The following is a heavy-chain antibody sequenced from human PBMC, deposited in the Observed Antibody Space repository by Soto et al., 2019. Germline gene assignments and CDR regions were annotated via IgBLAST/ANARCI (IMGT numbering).Heavy chain of an antibody. CDR3: ARGGDVDTAMVVDY. CDR2: IWYDGSNK. Sequence: QVQLVESGGGVVQPGRSLRLSCAASGFTFSSYGMHWVRQAPGKGLEWVAVIWYDGSNKYYADSVKGRFTISRDNSKNRLYRQMTSLVAEDTAVYYCARGGDVDTAMVVDYWGRGTLSPSPQ. J-gene: IGHJ4*02. CDR1: GFTFSSYG. V-gene: IGHV3-33*01. D-gene: IGHD5-18*01.